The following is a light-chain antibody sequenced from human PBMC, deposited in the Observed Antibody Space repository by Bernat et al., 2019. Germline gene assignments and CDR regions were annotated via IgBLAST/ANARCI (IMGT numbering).Light chain of an antibody. CDR2: GAS. CDR1: QSISTY. J-gene: IGKJ4*01. CDR3: QQTYSSTS. V-gene: IGKV1-39*01. Sequence: DIQMTQSPSSLSASVGDRITIACRASQSISTYLNWYQQKPGKAPKLRIYGASSLQSGVPSMFSGSGSGTDFTLTISSLQPADFATYYCQQTYSSTSFGGGTKVEIE.